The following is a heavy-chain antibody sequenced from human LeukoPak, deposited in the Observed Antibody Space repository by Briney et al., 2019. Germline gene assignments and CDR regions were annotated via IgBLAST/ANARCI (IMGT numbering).Heavy chain of an antibody. Sequence: PGGSLRLSCAASGFTFTKYNINWVRQAPGKGLEWVSYISSDGSTLYYADSVRGRFTISRDNARNSLYLQMNSLRDEDTAVYYCARDYGSHGEYFDYWGQGTLVTVSP. CDR2: ISSDGSTL. CDR1: GFTFTKYN. J-gene: IGHJ4*02. D-gene: IGHD3-10*01. V-gene: IGHV3-48*02. CDR3: ARDYGSHGEYFDY.